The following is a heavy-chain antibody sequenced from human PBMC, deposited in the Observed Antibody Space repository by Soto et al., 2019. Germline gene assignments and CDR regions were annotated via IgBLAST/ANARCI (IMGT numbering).Heavy chain of an antibody. D-gene: IGHD2-15*01. V-gene: IGHV3-30*18. CDR1: GFTFSSYG. J-gene: IGHJ4*02. Sequence: GGSLRLSCAASGFTFSSYGMHWVRQAPGKGLEWVAVISYDGSNKYYADSVKGRFTISRDNSKNTLYLQMNSLRAEDTAVYYCAKDKGYCSGGSCPIDYWGQGTLVTVSS. CDR2: ISYDGSNK. CDR3: AKDKGYCSGGSCPIDY.